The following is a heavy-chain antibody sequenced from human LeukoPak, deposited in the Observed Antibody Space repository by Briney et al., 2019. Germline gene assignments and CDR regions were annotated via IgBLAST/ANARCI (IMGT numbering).Heavy chain of an antibody. J-gene: IGHJ6*03. V-gene: IGHV1-69*13. CDR1: GGTFSSYA. Sequence: GASVKVSCKASGGTFSSYAISWVRQAPGQGLEWMGGIIPIFGTANYAQKFQGRVTITADESTSTAYMELGSLRSEDTAVYYCARGAIVVVPAAMRNYYYYMDVWGKGTTVTVSS. D-gene: IGHD2-2*01. CDR2: IIPIFGTA. CDR3: ARGAIVVVPAAMRNYYYYMDV.